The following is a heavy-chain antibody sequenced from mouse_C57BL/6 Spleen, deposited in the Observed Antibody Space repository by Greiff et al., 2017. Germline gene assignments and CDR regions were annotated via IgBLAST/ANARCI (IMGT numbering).Heavy chain of an antibody. D-gene: IGHD2-3*01. Sequence: EVQLQESGPGLVKPSQSLSLTCSVTGYYITSGYYWNWIRQFPGNKLEWMGYISYDGSNKYNPSLKNRISITRDTSKNQVFLKLNSVTTEDTATYYCARDYDGYSDYWGQGTTLTVSS. CDR2: ISYDGSN. J-gene: IGHJ2*01. CDR3: ARDYDGYSDY. CDR1: GYYITSGYY. V-gene: IGHV3-6*01.